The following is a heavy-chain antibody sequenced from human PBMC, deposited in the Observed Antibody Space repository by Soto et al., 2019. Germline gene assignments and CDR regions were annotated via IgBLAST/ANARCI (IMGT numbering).Heavy chain of an antibody. CDR1: GGSISSNNYY. Sequence: QLQLQESGPGLVKPSETLSLTCTVSGGSISSNNYYWGWIRQPPGKGLEWIGTIYYSGSTYYNPSLKGRVTISVDTSKNQFSLKLSSVTAADTAVYYCARRGSSSWYGYWGQGTLVTVSS. J-gene: IGHJ4*02. V-gene: IGHV4-39*01. CDR3: ARRGSSSWYGY. D-gene: IGHD6-13*01. CDR2: IYYSGST.